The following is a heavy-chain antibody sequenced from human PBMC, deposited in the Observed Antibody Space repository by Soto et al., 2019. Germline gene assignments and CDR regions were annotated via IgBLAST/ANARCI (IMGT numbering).Heavy chain of an antibody. D-gene: IGHD3-10*01. CDR1: GFTFSGYG. CDR3: AKEGNYYGSGRRGDAFDI. J-gene: IGHJ3*02. CDR2: ISYDGSNT. Sequence: QVQLVESGGGVVQPGRSLRLSCAASGFTFSGYGMHWVRQAPGKGLEWVTLISYDGSNTNYVDSVKGRFTISRDNSKNTLYLQMNSLSAKDTAVYYCAKEGNYYGSGRRGDAFDIWGQGTMVTVSP. V-gene: IGHV3-30*18.